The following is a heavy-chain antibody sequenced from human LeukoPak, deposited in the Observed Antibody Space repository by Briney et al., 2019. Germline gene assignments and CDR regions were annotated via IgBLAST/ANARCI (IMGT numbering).Heavy chain of an antibody. Sequence: GGSLRLSCAASEFTFSNYAMSWVGQAQGKGLEWVSAISGGAGNTYYADSVKGRFTISRDNSKNTLYLQMNSLRAEDTAVYYCATKGAGTARYFDYWGQGPLVTVSS. D-gene: IGHD6-19*01. CDR1: EFTFSNYA. V-gene: IGHV3-23*01. J-gene: IGHJ4*02. CDR3: ATKGAGTARYFDY. CDR2: ISGGAGNT.